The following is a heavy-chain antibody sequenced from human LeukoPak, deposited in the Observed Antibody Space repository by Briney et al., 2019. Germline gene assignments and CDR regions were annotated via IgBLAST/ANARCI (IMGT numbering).Heavy chain of an antibody. CDR1: GGTFISYA. J-gene: IGHJ6*03. V-gene: IGHV1-69*01. CDR2: IIPIFGTA. Sequence: ASVKVSCKASGGTFISYAISWVRQAPGQGLEWMGGIIPIFGTANYAQKFQGRVTITADESTSTAYMELSSLRSEHTAVYYCASRHIAVAGTGYYYYYYMDVWGKGTTVTVSS. CDR3: ASRHIAVAGTGYYYYYYMDV. D-gene: IGHD6-19*01.